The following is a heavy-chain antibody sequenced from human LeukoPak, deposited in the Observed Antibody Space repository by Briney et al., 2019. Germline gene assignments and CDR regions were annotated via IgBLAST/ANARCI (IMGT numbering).Heavy chain of an antibody. J-gene: IGHJ4*02. CDR2: INHSGST. Sequence: SETLSLTCAVYGVSFSGYYWSWIRQPPGKELEWIGEINHSGSTNYNPSPKSRVTISVDTSKNQFSLKLSSVTAADTAVYYCARGKRGAPYYDFWSGYYTGISYFDYWGQGTLVTVSS. CDR1: GVSFSGYY. V-gene: IGHV4-34*01. D-gene: IGHD3-3*01. CDR3: ARGKRGAPYYDFWSGYYTGISYFDY.